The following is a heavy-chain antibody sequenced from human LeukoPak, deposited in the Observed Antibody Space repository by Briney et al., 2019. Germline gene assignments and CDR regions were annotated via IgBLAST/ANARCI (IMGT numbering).Heavy chain of an antibody. CDR2: ISGSGGST. J-gene: IGHJ4*02. CDR1: GFTFSSYA. D-gene: IGHD6-6*01. CDR3: AHGVIAASYYFDY. V-gene: IGHV3-23*01. Sequence: HPGGSLRLSCAASGFTFSSYAMSWVRQAPGKGLEWVSAISGSGGSTYYADSVKGRFTISRDNSKNTLYLQMNSLRAEDTAVYYCAHGVIAASYYFDYWGQGTLVTVSS.